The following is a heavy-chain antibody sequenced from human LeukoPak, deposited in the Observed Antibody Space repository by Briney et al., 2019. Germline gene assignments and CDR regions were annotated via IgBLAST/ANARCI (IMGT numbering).Heavy chain of an antibody. D-gene: IGHD4-23*01. J-gene: IGHJ3*02. CDR2: ISWDGTSA. V-gene: IGHV3-43*01. CDR1: GFTFDDHT. Sequence: GGSLRLSCTASGFTFDDHTMHWVRQAPGKGLEWVSLISWDGTSAYSADSVKGLFTISRDNSKNSLYLQMNSLRTEDTALYYCAKGSGGASADDAFDIWGQGTMVTVSS. CDR3: AKGSGGASADDAFDI.